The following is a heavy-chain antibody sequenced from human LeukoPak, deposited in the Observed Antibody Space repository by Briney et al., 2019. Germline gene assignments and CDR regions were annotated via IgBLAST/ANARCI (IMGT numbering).Heavy chain of an antibody. Sequence: SETLSLTCAVSGGSISSGGYSWSWLRQPPGKGLEWIGYIYHSGSTYYNPSLKSRVTISVDRSKNQFSLKLSSVTAADTAVYYCARGNYYYGMDVWGQGTTVTVSS. J-gene: IGHJ6*02. V-gene: IGHV4-30-2*01. CDR3: ARGNYYYGMDV. CDR2: IYHSGST. CDR1: GGSISSGGYS.